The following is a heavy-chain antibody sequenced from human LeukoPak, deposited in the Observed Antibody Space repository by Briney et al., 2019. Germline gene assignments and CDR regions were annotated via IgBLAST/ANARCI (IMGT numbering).Heavy chain of an antibody. Sequence: ASVKVSCKASGFTFTSSAMQWVRQARGQRLEWIGWIVVGSGNTNYAQKFQERVTITRDMSTSTAYMELSSLRSEDTAVYYRAASGSYYHRLLDYWGQGTLVTVSS. D-gene: IGHD1-26*01. CDR1: GFTFTSSA. J-gene: IGHJ4*02. CDR3: AASGSYYHRLLDY. V-gene: IGHV1-58*02. CDR2: IVVGSGNT.